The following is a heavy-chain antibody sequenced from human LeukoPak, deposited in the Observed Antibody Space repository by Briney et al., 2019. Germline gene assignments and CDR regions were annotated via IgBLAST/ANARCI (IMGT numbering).Heavy chain of an antibody. Sequence: GGSLRLSCVASGFTFNSYATHWVRQAPGKGLEYVSGISNNGGSTYYADSVKGRFTISRDNSKNTLYLQMGSLRTEDMAVYYCAKGSDYGLADYFDYWGQGTLVTVSS. CDR3: AKGSDYGLADYFDY. D-gene: IGHD4/OR15-4a*01. CDR2: ISNNGGST. CDR1: GFTFNSYA. J-gene: IGHJ4*02. V-gene: IGHV3-64*02.